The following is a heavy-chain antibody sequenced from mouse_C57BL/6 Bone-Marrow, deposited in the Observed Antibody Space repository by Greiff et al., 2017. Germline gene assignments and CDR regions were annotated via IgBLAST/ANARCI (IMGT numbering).Heavy chain of an antibody. CDR1: GFTFSSYG. D-gene: IGHD2-1*01. CDR3: ARLGNSAWFAY. CDR2: ISSGGSYT. J-gene: IGHJ3*01. Sequence: DVMLVESGGDLVKPGGSLKLSCAASGFTFSSYGMSWVRQTPDKRLEWVATISSGGSYTYYPDSVKGRFTSSRDNAKNTLYLQMSSLKSEDTAMYYCARLGNSAWFAYWGQGTLVTVSA. V-gene: IGHV5-6*02.